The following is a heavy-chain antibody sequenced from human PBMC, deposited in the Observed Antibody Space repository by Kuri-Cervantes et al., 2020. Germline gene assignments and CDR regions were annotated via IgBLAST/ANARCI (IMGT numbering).Heavy chain of an antibody. CDR1: GGSISSSNW. J-gene: IGHJ4*02. V-gene: IGHV4-4*02. Sequence: SETLSLTCAVSGGSISSSNWWSWVRQPPGKGLEWIGEIYHSGSTNYNPSLKSRVTISVDKSKNQFSLKLSSVTAADTAVYYCASLVSSWYYFDYWGQGTLVTVSS. CDR3: ASLVSSWYYFDY. CDR2: IYHSGST. D-gene: IGHD6-13*01.